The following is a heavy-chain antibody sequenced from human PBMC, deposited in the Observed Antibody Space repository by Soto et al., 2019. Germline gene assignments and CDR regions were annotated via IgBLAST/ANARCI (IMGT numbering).Heavy chain of an antibody. D-gene: IGHD2-15*01. CDR1: GFTFSSYG. V-gene: IGHV3-30*18. Sequence: QVQLVESGGGVVQPGRSLRLSCAASGFTFSSYGMHWVRQAPGKGLEWVAVMSWDGSDEFYEETVKGRFTVSRDNSRNTLYLQMNRLRPEDTAVYYCAKEGCSGGICYGFDYWGQGTLVTVSS. CDR3: AKEGCSGGICYGFDY. J-gene: IGHJ4*02. CDR2: MSWDGSDE.